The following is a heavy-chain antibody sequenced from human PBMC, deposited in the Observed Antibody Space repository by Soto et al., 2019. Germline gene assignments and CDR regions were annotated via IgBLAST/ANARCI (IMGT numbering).Heavy chain of an antibody. CDR2: IGTAGDT. CDR3: ARDSDYYYYGMDV. CDR1: GFTFSSYD. Sequence: EVQLVESGGGLVQPGGSLRLSCAASGFTFSSYDMHWVRQATGKGLEWVSAIGTAGDTYYPGSVKGRFTISGENAKNSLYLQMNSLRAEDTAVYYCARDSDYYYYGMDVWGQGTTVTVSS. J-gene: IGHJ6*02. V-gene: IGHV3-13*01.